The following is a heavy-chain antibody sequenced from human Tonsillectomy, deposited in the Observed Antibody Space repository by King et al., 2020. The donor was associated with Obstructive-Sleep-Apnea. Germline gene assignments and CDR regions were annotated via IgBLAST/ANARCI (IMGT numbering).Heavy chain of an antibody. Sequence: VQLVQSGAEVKKPGASVKVSCQASGYTFTTYSMHWVRQAPGQGLEWMGWINAGNGDTKYSQKFQGRVTIARDTSATTAYMEFSSLRSEDTAIYYCARGEHWLSPNWFDPWGQGTLVTVSS. CDR2: INAGNGDT. J-gene: IGHJ5*02. CDR3: ARGEHWLSPNWFDP. V-gene: IGHV1-3*01. CDR1: GYTFTTYS. D-gene: IGHD6-19*01.